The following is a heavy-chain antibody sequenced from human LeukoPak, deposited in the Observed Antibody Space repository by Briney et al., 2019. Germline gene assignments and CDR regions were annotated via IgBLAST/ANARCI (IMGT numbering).Heavy chain of an antibody. Sequence: PGGSLRLSCAASGFTFSKYWMRWVRRAPGKGLESVSRINTDGTVTTYADSVKGRFTVSRDNADNTMFLQMNSVRDEDTAVYYCATKQWLAPPPDSWGQGTPVTVSS. V-gene: IGHV3-74*01. D-gene: IGHD6-19*01. J-gene: IGHJ4*02. CDR3: ATKQWLAPPPDS. CDR1: GFTFSKYW. CDR2: INTDGTVT.